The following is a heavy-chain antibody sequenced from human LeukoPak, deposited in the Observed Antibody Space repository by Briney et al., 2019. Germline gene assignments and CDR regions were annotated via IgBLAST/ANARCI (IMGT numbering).Heavy chain of an antibody. J-gene: IGHJ4*02. CDR2: IYPYNGNT. CDR1: GYTFTNYD. D-gene: IGHD5-18*01. V-gene: IGHV1-18*01. CDR3: ARGYQCSYGLFDY. Sequence: ASVKVSCKASGYTFTNYDISWVRPAPGQGLEWMGWIYPYNGNTKYAQKLQGRVTMATDTSTRTAYMELRSLRSVDTAVYFCARGYQCSYGLFDYWGQGTLVTVSS.